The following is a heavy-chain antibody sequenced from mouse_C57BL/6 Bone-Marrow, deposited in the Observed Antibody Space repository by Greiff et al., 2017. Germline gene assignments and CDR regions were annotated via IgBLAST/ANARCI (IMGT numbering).Heavy chain of an antibody. Sequence: VQLQQPGAELVMPGASVKLSCKASGYTFTSYWMHWVKQRPGQGLEWIGEIDPSDSYTNYNQKFKGKSTLTVDKSSSTAYMQLSSLTSEDSAFYYCARGRFTTVVANAMDYWGQGTSGTVSS. V-gene: IGHV1-69*01. CDR2: IDPSDSYT. CDR3: ARGRFTTVVANAMDY. D-gene: IGHD1-1*01. CDR1: GYTFTSYW. J-gene: IGHJ4*01.